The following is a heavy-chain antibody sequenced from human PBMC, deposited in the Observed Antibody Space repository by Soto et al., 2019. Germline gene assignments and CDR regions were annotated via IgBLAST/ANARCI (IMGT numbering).Heavy chain of an antibody. V-gene: IGHV4-31*03. CDR2: IYYSGST. J-gene: IGHJ1*01. D-gene: IGHD2-15*01. CDR3: ASGYWRGGSRYPAYLQH. Sequence: PSETLSLTCTVSGGSISSGGYYWSWIRQHPGKGLEWIGYIYYSGSTYYNPSLKSRVTISVDTSKNQFSLKLSSVTAADTAVYYCASGYWRGGSRYPAYLQHWGQGTLVTVSS. CDR1: GGSISSGGYY.